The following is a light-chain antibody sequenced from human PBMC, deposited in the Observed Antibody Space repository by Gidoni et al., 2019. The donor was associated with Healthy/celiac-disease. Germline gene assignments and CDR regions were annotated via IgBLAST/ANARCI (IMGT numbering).Light chain of an antibody. CDR1: SSNIGSNT. Sequence: QSVLTQPPSASGPPGRTVTISCSGSSSNIGSNTVNWYQQLPGTAPKLLIYSNNQRPSGVPDRFSGSKSGTSASLAISGLQSEDEADYYCAAWDDSLNGPLYVFGTGTKVTVL. J-gene: IGLJ1*01. CDR2: SNN. V-gene: IGLV1-44*01. CDR3: AAWDDSLNGPLYV.